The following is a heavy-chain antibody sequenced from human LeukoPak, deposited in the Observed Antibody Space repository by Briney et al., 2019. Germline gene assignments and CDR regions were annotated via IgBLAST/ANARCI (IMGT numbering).Heavy chain of an antibody. Sequence: GESLKISCKASEYSFTTYWIGWVRQMPGKGLEWIGIIYPGDSDIIYSPSFRGQVTISADKSVRTAYLQWSSLKASDTAMYYSARLYCSNGVCHIDYWGQGTLVTVSS. CDR2: IYPGDSDI. J-gene: IGHJ4*02. CDR1: EYSFTTYW. D-gene: IGHD2-8*01. CDR3: ARLYCSNGVCHIDY. V-gene: IGHV5-51*03.